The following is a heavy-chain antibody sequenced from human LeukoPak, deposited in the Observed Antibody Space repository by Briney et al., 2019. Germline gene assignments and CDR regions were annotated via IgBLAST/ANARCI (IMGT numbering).Heavy chain of an antibody. CDR2: INPNSGGT. CDR1: GYTFTGYY. Sequence: GASVKVSCKASGYTFTGYYTHWVRQAPGQGLEWMGWINPNSGGTNYAQKFQGRVTMTTDTSTSTAYMELRSLRSDDTAVYYCARGSTIRYYYDSSGYYRGAADYWGQGTLVTVSS. CDR3: ARGSTIRYYYDSSGYYRGAADY. D-gene: IGHD3-22*01. J-gene: IGHJ4*02. V-gene: IGHV1-2*02.